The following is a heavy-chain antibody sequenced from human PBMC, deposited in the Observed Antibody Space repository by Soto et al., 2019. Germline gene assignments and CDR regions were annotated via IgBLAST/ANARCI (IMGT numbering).Heavy chain of an antibody. Sequence: QVPLVQSGAEVKKPGSSVKVSCKASGGTFSSYTISWVRQAPGQGLEWMGRIIPILGIANYAQKFQGRVTITADKSTSTAYMELSSLRSEDTAVYYCASAGNYYDFWSGYTQNWFDPWGQGTLVTVSS. V-gene: IGHV1-69*02. CDR3: ASAGNYYDFWSGYTQNWFDP. D-gene: IGHD3-3*01. CDR1: GGTFSSYT. J-gene: IGHJ5*02. CDR2: IIPILGIA.